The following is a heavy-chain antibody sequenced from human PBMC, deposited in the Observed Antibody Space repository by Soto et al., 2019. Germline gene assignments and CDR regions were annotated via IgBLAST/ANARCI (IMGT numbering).Heavy chain of an antibody. D-gene: IGHD2-8*02. CDR2: ISPYNGRT. CDR1: IYSFTRYG. V-gene: IGHV1-18*01. Sequence: ASVKVSCKGSIYSFTRYGIAWVRQVPGQGPEWMGWISPYNGRTNDAQNVKGRVVMTTDISTNTVYLELRSLRSDDTAIYYCGRCRTDSYAMDVWGQGTTVTVSS. CDR3: GRCRTDSYAMDV. J-gene: IGHJ6*02.